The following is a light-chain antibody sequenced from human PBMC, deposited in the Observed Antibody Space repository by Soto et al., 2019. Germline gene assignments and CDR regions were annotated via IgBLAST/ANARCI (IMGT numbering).Light chain of an antibody. CDR3: QQYNNWPPT. CDR2: GAS. Sequence: EILKTESRPTLSVSQGARATPSWMASQVVSSNLAWYQQKSGQAPRLLIYGASTRATGIPARFSGSGSGTEFTLTISSLQSEDFAVHYCQQYNNWPPTFGQATKVDI. J-gene: IGKJ1*01. CDR1: QVVSSN. V-gene: IGKV3-15*01.